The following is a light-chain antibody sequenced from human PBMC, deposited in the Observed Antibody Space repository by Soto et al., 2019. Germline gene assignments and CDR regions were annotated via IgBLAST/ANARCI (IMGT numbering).Light chain of an antibody. J-gene: IGKJ1*01. V-gene: IGKV1-5*03. CDR2: KAS. Sequence: DIQMTQSPSTLSASVGDRGTITCRASQSISSWLAWYQQKPGKAPKLLIYKASSLESGVPSRFSGSGSGTESTLTLCSLQPDDFATYYCQQYNSYSFWTFGQGTKVELK. CDR1: QSISSW. CDR3: QQYNSYSFWT.